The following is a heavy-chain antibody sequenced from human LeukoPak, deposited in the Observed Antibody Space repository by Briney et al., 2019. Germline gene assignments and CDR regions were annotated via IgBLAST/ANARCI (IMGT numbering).Heavy chain of an antibody. CDR2: ISAYNGNT. V-gene: IGHV1-18*01. Sequence: GASVKVSCKASGYAFTSYGISWVRQAPGQGLEWMGWISAYNGNTNYAQKLQGRVTMTTDTSTSTAYMELSSLRSEDTAVYYCARDSPSGVDTYYYYYMDVWGKGTTVTVSS. CDR3: ARDSPSGVDTYYYYYMDV. CDR1: GYAFTSYG. D-gene: IGHD5-18*01. J-gene: IGHJ6*03.